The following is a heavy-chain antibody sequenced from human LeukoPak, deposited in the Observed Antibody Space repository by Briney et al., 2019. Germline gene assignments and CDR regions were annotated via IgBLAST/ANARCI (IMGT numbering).Heavy chain of an antibody. J-gene: IGHJ4*02. CDR3: ASGSSWYPGY. V-gene: IGHV4-59*01. CDR1: GGSISSYY. Sequence: SETLSLTCTISGGSISSYYWSWIRQPPGKGLEWIGYTFYSGSTNHNPSLKSRVTISVDTSKDQFSLKLSSVTAADTAVYYCASGSSWYPGYWGQGTLVTVSS. CDR2: TFYSGST. D-gene: IGHD6-13*01.